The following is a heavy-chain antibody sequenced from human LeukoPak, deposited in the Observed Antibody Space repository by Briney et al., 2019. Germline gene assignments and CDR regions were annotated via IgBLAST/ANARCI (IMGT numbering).Heavy chain of an antibody. CDR1: GGTFSSYA. CDR2: IIPIFGTA. Sequence: SVKVSCKASGGTFSSYAISWVRQAPGQGLEWMGGIIPIFGTANYAQKFQGRVTITADESTSTAYMELSRLRPDDTAVYYCARDPPALGVVGDYWGQGTLVTVSS. D-gene: IGHD2-15*01. J-gene: IGHJ4*02. CDR3: ARDPPALGVVGDY. V-gene: IGHV1-69*13.